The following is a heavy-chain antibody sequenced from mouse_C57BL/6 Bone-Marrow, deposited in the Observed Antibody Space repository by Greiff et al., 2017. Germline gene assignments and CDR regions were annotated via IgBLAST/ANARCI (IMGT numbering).Heavy chain of an antibody. Sequence: VQLQQSGPELVKPGASVKISCKASGYSFTGYYMNWVKQSPEKSLEWIGEINPSTGGTTYNQKFKAKATLTVDKSSSTAYMQLKSLTSEDSAVYYWATDDDFAWFAYWGQGTLGTVSA. CDR1: GYSFTGYY. CDR3: ATDDDFAWFAY. D-gene: IGHD2-4*01. J-gene: IGHJ3*01. CDR2: INPSTGGT. V-gene: IGHV1-42*01.